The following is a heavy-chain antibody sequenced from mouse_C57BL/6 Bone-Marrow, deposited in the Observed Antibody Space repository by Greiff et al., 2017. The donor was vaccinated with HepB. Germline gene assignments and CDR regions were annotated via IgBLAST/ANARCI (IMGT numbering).Heavy chain of an antibody. CDR2: IYPSDSET. Sequence: QVQLQQPGAELVRPGSSVKLSCKASGYTFTSYWMDWVKQRPGQGLEWIGNIYPSDSETNYNQKFKDKATLTVDKSSSTAYMQLSSLTSEDSAVYYCARSGGYDERDYWGQGTSVTVSS. CDR3: ARSGGYDERDY. J-gene: IGHJ4*01. CDR1: GYTFTSYW. D-gene: IGHD2-2*01. V-gene: IGHV1-61*01.